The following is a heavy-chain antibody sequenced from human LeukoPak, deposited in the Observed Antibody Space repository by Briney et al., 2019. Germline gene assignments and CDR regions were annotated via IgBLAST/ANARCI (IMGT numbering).Heavy chain of an antibody. D-gene: IGHD6-13*01. CDR1: GFTFSSYG. J-gene: IGHJ6*02. Sequence: PERSLRLSCAASGFTFSSYGMHWVRQAPGKGLEWVAVIWSDGSSKHYADSMKGRFTISRDNSKNTLYLQMNSLRAEDTAVYYCARGQPPSYYDMDVWGQGTTVTVSS. CDR3: ARGQPPSYYDMDV. CDR2: IWSDGSSK. V-gene: IGHV3-33*01.